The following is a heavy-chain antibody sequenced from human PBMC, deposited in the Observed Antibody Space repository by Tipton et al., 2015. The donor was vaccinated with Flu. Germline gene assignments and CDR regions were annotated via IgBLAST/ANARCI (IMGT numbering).Heavy chain of an antibody. CDR2: VNHVSRT. CDR1: GGSYSGYN. V-gene: IGHV4-34*01. J-gene: IGHJ4*02. Sequence: TLSLTCAVYGGSYSGYNWSWLRQSPGKDLEWIGEVNHVSRTNYNPSLRSRATVSIDMSKNQFSLRLTSVNAADTATYYCARGVGRKNRSGPPNLKTFFEFWGRGVLVTVSS. CDR3: ARGVGRKNRSGPPNLKTFFEF. D-gene: IGHD1-26*01.